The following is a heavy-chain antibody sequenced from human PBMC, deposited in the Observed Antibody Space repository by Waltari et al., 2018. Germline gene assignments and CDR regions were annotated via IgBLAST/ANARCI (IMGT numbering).Heavy chain of an antibody. J-gene: IGHJ6*02. D-gene: IGHD1-20*01. CDR3: ASRITGTTGLYYYYYGMDV. CDR1: GGTFSSYA. V-gene: IGHV1-69*05. CDR2: IIPIFGTA. Sequence: QVQLVQSGAEVKKPGSSVKVSCKASGGTFSSYAISWVRQAPGQGLEWMGGIIPIFGTANFAENFQGRFTITTDESTSTAYMELSSLRSEDTAVYYCASRITGTTGLYYYYYGMDVWGQGTTVTVSS.